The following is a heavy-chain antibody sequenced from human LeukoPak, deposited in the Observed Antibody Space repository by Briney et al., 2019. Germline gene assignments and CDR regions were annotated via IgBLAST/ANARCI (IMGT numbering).Heavy chain of an antibody. CDR2: IKSKTDGGAT. D-gene: IGHD1-1*01. CDR3: TTDLEIFDAFDI. Sequence: GGSLRLSCAVSGFTFNNAWMSWVRQAPGKGLEWVGRIKSKTDGGATHYAAPVEGRFTISRDESKNTLYLQMDSLKTEDTAVYYCTTDLEIFDAFDIWGQGTIVTVSS. CDR1: GFTFNNAW. J-gene: IGHJ3*02. V-gene: IGHV3-15*01.